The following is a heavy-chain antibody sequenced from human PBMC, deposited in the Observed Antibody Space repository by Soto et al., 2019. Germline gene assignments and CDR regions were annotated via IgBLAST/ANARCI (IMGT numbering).Heavy chain of an antibody. CDR2: INYSGST. CDR1: GGSISSVDPY. CDR3: ARALGILTGYYRP. J-gene: IGHJ5*02. D-gene: IGHD3-9*01. V-gene: IGHV4-30-4*01. Sequence: SETLSLTCTVSGGSISSVDPYWSWIRQPPGKGLEWIGYINYSGSTYYNPSLKSRATISRDTSKNQFSLKLTSVTAADTAVYYCARALGILTGYYRPWGQGTLVTVSS.